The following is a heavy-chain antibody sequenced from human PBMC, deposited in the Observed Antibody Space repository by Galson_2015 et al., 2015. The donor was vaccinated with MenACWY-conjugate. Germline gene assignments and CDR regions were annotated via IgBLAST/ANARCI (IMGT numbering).Heavy chain of an antibody. CDR1: GFNFNIYW. Sequence: SLRLSCAASGFNFNIYWMHWVRQAPGKGLVWVSHINSDGVSTSYADSVKGRFSISRDNAKSTLYLQMNNLRAEDTAVYYCVALSGTSLGDYWGQGTLVTVSS. CDR2: INSDGVST. CDR3: VALSGTSLGDY. D-gene: IGHD3-3*01. V-gene: IGHV3-74*01. J-gene: IGHJ4*02.